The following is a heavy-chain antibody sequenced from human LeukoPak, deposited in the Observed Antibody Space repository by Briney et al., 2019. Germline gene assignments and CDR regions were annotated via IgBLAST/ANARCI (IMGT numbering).Heavy chain of an antibody. D-gene: IGHD4-23*01. Sequence: PSETLSLTCTVSGVSIGSYYWTWIRQPPGKRLEWIGFVYHSGTTNYNPSLKSRVTISIDTSKNQFSLKLSSVTAADTAVYYCARGDPQWVVTDPWGQGTLVTVSS. V-gene: IGHV4-59*01. CDR1: GVSIGSYY. CDR3: ARGDPQWVVTDP. J-gene: IGHJ5*02. CDR2: VYHSGTT.